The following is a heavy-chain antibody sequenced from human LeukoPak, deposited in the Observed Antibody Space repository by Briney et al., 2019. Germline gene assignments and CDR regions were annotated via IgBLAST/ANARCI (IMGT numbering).Heavy chain of an antibody. J-gene: IGHJ6*02. V-gene: IGHV1-18*01. CDR1: GYTFTSYA. CDR3: ARDGPAPYCSSTSCYGKGSGYYYYGMDV. D-gene: IGHD2-2*01. Sequence: ASVNVSCKASGYTFTSYAMHWVRQAPGQGLEWMGWISAYNGNTNYAQKLQGRVTMTTDTSTSTAYMELRSLRSDDTAVYYCARDGPAPYCSSTSCYGKGSGYYYYGMDVWGQGTTVTVSS. CDR2: ISAYNGNT.